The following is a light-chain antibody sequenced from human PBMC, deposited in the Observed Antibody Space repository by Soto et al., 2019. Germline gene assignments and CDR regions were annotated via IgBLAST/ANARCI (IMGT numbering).Light chain of an antibody. CDR1: QSVTSSY. CDR2: GAS. CDR3: REYGTSRT. J-gene: IGKJ1*01. Sequence: EIVLTQSPGTLSLSPGERVTLSCRASQSVTSSYLAWYQFKPGQSPSLLIYGASSRAPGIPGRFSGSGSGTDFILTISTLELADFAGYYCREYGTSRTFGRGTKVEI. V-gene: IGKV3-20*01.